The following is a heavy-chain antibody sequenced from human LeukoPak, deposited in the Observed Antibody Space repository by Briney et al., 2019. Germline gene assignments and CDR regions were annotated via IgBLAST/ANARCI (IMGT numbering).Heavy chain of an antibody. CDR2: IYTSGST. Sequence: PSETLSLTCTVSGGSISSYYWSWIRHPAAKGLERIGRIYTSGSTNYNPSLKSRVTMSVDTSKNQFSLKLSSVTAADTAVYYCARGGRNTVTSGFDYWGQGTLVTVSS. CDR1: GGSISSYY. J-gene: IGHJ4*02. D-gene: IGHD4-17*01. V-gene: IGHV4-4*07. CDR3: ARGGRNTVTSGFDY.